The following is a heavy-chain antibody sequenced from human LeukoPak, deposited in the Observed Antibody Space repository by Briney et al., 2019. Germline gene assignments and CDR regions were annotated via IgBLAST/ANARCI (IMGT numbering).Heavy chain of an antibody. CDR1: GDSVSSNSAA. V-gene: IGHV6-1*01. Sequence: SQTLSLTCAISGDSVSSNSAAWNWLRQSPSRGLEWLGRTYYRSKWYNDYAVSVKSRITINPDTSKNQLSLQLNSVSPEDTAVYYCARAGRMVDSSSSFWFDPWGQGTLVTVSS. J-gene: IGHJ5*02. CDR3: ARAGRMVDSSSSFWFDP. CDR2: TYYRSKWYN. D-gene: IGHD6-6*01.